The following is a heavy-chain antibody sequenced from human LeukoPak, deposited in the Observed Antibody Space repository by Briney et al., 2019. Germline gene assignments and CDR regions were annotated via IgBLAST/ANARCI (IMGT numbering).Heavy chain of an antibody. J-gene: IGHJ6*03. CDR1: GGSIGSYY. D-gene: IGHD3-22*01. CDR3: ASLVGYYYDSSGYYSNYMDV. CDR2: IYTSGST. V-gene: IGHV4-4*09. Sequence: SETLSLTCTVSGGSIGSYYWSWIRKPPGKGLEWIGYIYTSGSTNYNPSLKSRVTISVDTSKNQFSLKLSSVTAADTAVYYCASLVGYYYDSSGYYSNYMDVWGKGTTVTVSS.